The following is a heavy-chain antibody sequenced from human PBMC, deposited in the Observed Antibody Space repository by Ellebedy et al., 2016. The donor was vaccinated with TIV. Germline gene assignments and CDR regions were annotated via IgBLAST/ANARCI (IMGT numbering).Heavy chain of an antibody. D-gene: IGHD6-13*01. V-gene: IGHV3-48*02. CDR2: ISSSSTI. CDR1: GFTFSSYS. CDR3: ARDRGAAADPFFDY. J-gene: IGHJ4*02. Sequence: GESLKISCAASGFTFSSYSMNWVRQAPGKGLEWVSYISSSSTIYYADSVKGRFTISRDNAKNPLYLQMNSLRDEDTAVYYCARDRGAAADPFFDYWGQGTLVTVSS.